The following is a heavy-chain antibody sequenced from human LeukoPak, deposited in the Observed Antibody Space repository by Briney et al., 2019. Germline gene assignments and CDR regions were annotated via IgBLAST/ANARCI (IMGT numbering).Heavy chain of an antibody. CDR1: GGSISSYY. CDR3: ARGRRWLGY. CDR2: INHSGST. V-gene: IGHV4-34*01. J-gene: IGHJ4*02. Sequence: SETLSLTCTASGGSISSYYWSWIRQPPGKGLEWIGEINHSGSTNYNPSLKSRVTISVDTSKNQFSLKLSSVTAADTAVYYCARGRRWLGYWGQGTLVTVSS. D-gene: IGHD2-15*01.